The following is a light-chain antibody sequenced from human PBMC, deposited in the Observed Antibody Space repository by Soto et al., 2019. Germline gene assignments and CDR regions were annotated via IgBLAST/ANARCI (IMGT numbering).Light chain of an antibody. CDR1: QSISNW. CDR3: QQYNSYWT. V-gene: IGKV1-5*01. Sequence: DIQMTQSPSTLSASVGDRVTITCRASQSISNWLAWYQQKPAKAPKLLIYDASNLESGVPSRFSGSGSGTEFTLTISSLQPDDFATYYCQQYNSYWTFGPGTKVEIK. CDR2: DAS. J-gene: IGKJ1*01.